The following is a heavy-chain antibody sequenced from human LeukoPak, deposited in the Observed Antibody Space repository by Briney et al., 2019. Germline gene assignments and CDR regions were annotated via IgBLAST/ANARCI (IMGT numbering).Heavy chain of an antibody. CDR3: ARIRCGHSGSVCYNH. V-gene: IGHV4-34*01. CDR1: GGSITTYY. D-gene: IGHD3-9*01. J-gene: IGHJ4*02. CDR2: ISHTEGT. Sequence: SETLSLTCTISGGSITTYYWSWIRQSPGKGLEWIGEISHTEGTRYNPSLESRVTMSVGTSENQLSLKLIFVTAADTAVYYCARIRCGHSGSVCYNHWGLGTLVTVSS.